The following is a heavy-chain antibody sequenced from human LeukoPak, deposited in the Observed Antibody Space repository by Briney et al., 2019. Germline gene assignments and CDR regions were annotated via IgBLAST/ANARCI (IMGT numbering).Heavy chain of an antibody. D-gene: IGHD2-2*01. CDR1: GATFSSYA. V-gene: IGHV1-69*13. CDR2: ILPIFRAA. CDR3: AKDRGLGYCSSASCDGVCNWFDP. J-gene: IGHJ5*02. Sequence: ASGEVSCQPSGATFSSYAISWVRPAPGQGLGWMGAILPIFRAANYEQKCQGRVTNTADESRITAYMELSSLRSEDTVVYYCAKDRGLGYCSSASCDGVCNWFDPWGQGTLVTVSS.